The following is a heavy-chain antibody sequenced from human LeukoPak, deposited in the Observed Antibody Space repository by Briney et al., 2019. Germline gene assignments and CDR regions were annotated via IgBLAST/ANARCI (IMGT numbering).Heavy chain of an antibody. CDR2: ISWNSGSI. J-gene: IGHJ6*02. Sequence: PGGSLRLSCAASGFTFDDYALHWVRHAPGKGLEWVSGISWNSGSIAYADSVKGRLTISRDNAKSSLYLQMNSLRAEDTALYYCAKGPAAMFYYGMDVWGQGTTVTVSS. D-gene: IGHD2-2*01. CDR3: AKGPAAMFYYGMDV. CDR1: GFTFDDYA. V-gene: IGHV3-9*01.